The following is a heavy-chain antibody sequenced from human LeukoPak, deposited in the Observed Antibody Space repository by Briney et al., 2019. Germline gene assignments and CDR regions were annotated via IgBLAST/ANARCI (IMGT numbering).Heavy chain of an antibody. CDR2: NYYSGST. D-gene: IGHD3-10*01. V-gene: IGHV4-39*01. CDR3: AGPRAGYYGAYYMDV. CDR1: GGSISSSSYY. J-gene: IGHJ6*03. Sequence: SENLSLTCAVSGGSISSSSYYWGWIRQPPGKVLEWNGSNYYSGSTYYNPSFKSRVPISVDTSKNQFSLKLSSVSAADTAVYYCAGPRAGYYGAYYMDVWGKGTMVTVSS.